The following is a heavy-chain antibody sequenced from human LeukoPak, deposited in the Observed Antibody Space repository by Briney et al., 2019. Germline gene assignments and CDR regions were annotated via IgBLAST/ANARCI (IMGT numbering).Heavy chain of an antibody. Sequence: GGSLRLSCAASGFTFSNYEFNWVRHAPGKGLERISYISSGGRNIYYADSVKGRFTISRDNAKSSLYLQMNSLRAEDTAVYYCARDLVQLWSKDYWGQGTLVTVSS. CDR1: GFTFSNYE. J-gene: IGHJ4*02. CDR2: ISSGGRNI. V-gene: IGHV3-48*03. D-gene: IGHD5-18*01. CDR3: ARDLVQLWSKDY.